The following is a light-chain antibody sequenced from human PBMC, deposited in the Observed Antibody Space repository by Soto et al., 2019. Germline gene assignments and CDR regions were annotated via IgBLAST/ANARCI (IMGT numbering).Light chain of an antibody. CDR3: QQANSFPRT. CDR2: AAS. V-gene: IGKV1D-12*01. Sequence: DIQMTQSPSSVSASVGDRVTITCRASQGISNWLAWYQQKPGEAPKLLIYAASSLQGGVPTRFSGSGSGTDFTLTISSLQPEDFATYYCQQANSFPRTLGQGTRLEIK. CDR1: QGISNW. J-gene: IGKJ5*01.